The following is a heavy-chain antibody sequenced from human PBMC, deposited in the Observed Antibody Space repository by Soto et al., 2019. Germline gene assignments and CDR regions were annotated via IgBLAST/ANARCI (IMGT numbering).Heavy chain of an antibody. CDR1: GFTFSSFG. CDR2: ISDDGSSK. J-gene: IGHJ4*02. Sequence: QVLLVESGGGVFQPGRSWRLSWEASGFTFSSFGRHWFGQAPGKGLEWVAVISDDGSSKHYADSLKGRFTISRDNSNNTLYLQMDSLGPEDTAVYYCAKDRWGDFGDLNLPGYWGQGTLVTVSS. CDR3: AKDRWGDFGDLNLPGY. D-gene: IGHD4-17*01. V-gene: IGHV3-30*18.